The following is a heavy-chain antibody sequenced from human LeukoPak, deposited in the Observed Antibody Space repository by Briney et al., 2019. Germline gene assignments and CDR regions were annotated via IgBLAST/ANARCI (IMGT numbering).Heavy chain of an antibody. CDR3: AGRTMVRGDEEDY. CDR1: GGSFSGYS. D-gene: IGHD3-10*01. Sequence: ATLYLTCAVSGGSFSGYSWSWIRQPPGKGLEWIGYIYYSGSTNYNPSLKSRVTISVDTSKNQFSLKLSSVTAADTAVYYCAGRTMVRGDEEDYWGQGTLVTVSS. J-gene: IGHJ4*02. CDR2: IYYSGST. V-gene: IGHV4-59*01.